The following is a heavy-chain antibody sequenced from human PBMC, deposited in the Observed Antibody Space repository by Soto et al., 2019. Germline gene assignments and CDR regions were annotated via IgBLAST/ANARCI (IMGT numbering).Heavy chain of an antibody. CDR2: IDYTVSP. CDR1: GGSISTFY. CDR3: TRGVHGYNRA. J-gene: IGHJ5*02. V-gene: IGHV4-59*01. D-gene: IGHD5-12*01. Sequence: SETLSLTCTVSGGSISTFYWSWIRQPPGKGLEWIGYIDYTVSPSYNPSLQSRVTISLDTSKNQFSLRVSSVTAADTAVYYCTRGVHGYNRAWGQGTLVTVSS.